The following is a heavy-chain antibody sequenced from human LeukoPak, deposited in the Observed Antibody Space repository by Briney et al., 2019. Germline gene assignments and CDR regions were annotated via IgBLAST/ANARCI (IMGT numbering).Heavy chain of an antibody. J-gene: IGHJ3*02. D-gene: IGHD3-22*01. V-gene: IGHV3-20*04. CDR3: ARSIDSSGYYDAFDI. Sequence: PGGSLRLSCAASGFTFDDYGMSWVRQAPGKGLEWVSGINWNGGSTGYADSVKGRFTISRDNAKNSLYLQMNSLRAEDTALYYCARSIDSSGYYDAFDIWGQGTMVTVSS. CDR2: INWNGGST. CDR1: GFTFDDYG.